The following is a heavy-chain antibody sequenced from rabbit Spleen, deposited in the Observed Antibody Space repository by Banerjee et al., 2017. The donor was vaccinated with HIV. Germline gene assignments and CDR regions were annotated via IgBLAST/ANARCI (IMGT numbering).Heavy chain of an antibody. CDR2: IDVGKIDNT. D-gene: IGHD8-1*01. Sequence: QEQLVESGGDLVKPEGSLTLTCKASGFSFSNGYVMCWVRQTPGKGLEWIACIDVGKIDNTYYASWARGRFTCSKTSSTTVTLQMTSLTVADTATYFCARDTGSSFSSYGMDLWARGPSSPS. CDR3: ARDTGSSFSSYGMDL. V-gene: IGHV1S45*01. J-gene: IGHJ6*01. CDR1: GFSFSNGYV.